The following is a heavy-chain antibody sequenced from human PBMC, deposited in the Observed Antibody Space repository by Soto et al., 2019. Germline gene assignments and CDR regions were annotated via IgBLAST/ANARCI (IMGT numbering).Heavy chain of an antibody. D-gene: IGHD6-13*01. V-gene: IGHV3-23*01. CDR3: AKDRAPYSSSWYISWHY. CDR1: GFTFSSYA. J-gene: IGHJ4*02. Sequence: EVQLLESGGGLVQPGGSLRLSCAASGFTFSSYAMSWVGQAPGKGLEWVSAISGSGGSTYYADSVKGRFTISRDNSKNTLYLQMNSLRAEDTAVYYCAKDRAPYSSSWYISWHYWGQGTLVTVSS. CDR2: ISGSGGST.